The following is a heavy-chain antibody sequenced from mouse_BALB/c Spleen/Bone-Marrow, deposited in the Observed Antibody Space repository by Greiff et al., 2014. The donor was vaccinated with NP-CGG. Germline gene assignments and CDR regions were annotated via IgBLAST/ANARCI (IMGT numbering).Heavy chain of an antibody. J-gene: IGHJ4*01. V-gene: IGHV5-6-5*01. CDR1: GITVSSYT. CDR2: ITGGGTT. Sequence: DVKLVESGGGLVKPGESLKFSCAASGITVSSYTMSWVRQTPEKRLEWVASITGGGTTYYPDSVKGRSTISRDNARNILYLQVSSLRSEDTAIYYCARHYGYVDAMDCWGQGTSVTVSS. CDR3: ARHYGYVDAMDC. D-gene: IGHD1-2*01.